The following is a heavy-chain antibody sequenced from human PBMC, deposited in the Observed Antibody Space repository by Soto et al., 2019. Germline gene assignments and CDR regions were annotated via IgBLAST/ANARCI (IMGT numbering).Heavy chain of an antibody. CDR1: GLTFLSSP. J-gene: IGHJ6*02. V-gene: IGHV1-58*02. D-gene: IGHD2-15*01. Sequence: MRLVKFGLEVRKLGTQVKVSAKPPGLTFLSSPMRGGRQVGGQRLEWIGWIVVGSGNTNYAQKFQERVTITRDMSTSTAYMELSSLRSEDTAVYYCAAGRIYGMDVWGQGTTVTVSS. CDR2: IVVGSGNT. CDR3: AAGRIYGMDV.